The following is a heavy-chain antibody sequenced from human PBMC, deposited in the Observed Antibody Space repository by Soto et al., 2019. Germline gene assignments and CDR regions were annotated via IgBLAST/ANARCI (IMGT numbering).Heavy chain of an antibody. V-gene: IGHV1-18*04. CDR2: ISTYSGKP. J-gene: IGHJ4*02. D-gene: IGHD6-13*01. Sequence: QVQLVQSGAEVKKPGASVKVSCKASGYTFTSYGLSWVRQAPGQGLEWMGWISTYSGKPNYAQKFQGRVTMTTDTSTSTAYMELRSLRSNDTAVYYCARRGQQLALDFWGQGTLVIVSS. CDR3: ARRGQQLALDF. CDR1: GYTFTSYG.